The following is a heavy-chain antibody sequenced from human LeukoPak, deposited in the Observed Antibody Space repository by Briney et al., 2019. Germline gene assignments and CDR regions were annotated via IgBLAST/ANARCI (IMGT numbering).Heavy chain of an antibody. V-gene: IGHV4-34*01. D-gene: IGHD3-10*01. CDR3: ARGRYGSALDH. CDR2: INHSGST. CDR1: GGSFSGYY. J-gene: IGHJ4*02. Sequence: SETLSLTCAVYGGSFSGYYWSWIRQPPGKGLEWIGEINHSGSTNYNPSLKSRVTISVDTSKNQFSLKLSSVTAADTAVYYCARGRYGSALDHWGQGTLVTVSS.